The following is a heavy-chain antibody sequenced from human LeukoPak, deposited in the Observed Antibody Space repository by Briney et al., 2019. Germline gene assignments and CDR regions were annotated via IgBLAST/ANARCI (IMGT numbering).Heavy chain of an antibody. D-gene: IGHD2-21*01. CDR2: IRSKAYGGTT. V-gene: IGHV3-49*04. CDR3: TRNPESIPAYYYYMDV. CDR1: GFTFDNYA. Sequence: GGSLRLSCTASGFTFDNYAMSWVRQAPGKGLEWVGFIRSKAYGGTTEYAASVKGRFTISRDDSKTIAYLQMSSLKTEDTAVYYCTRNPESIPAYYYYMDVWGKGTTVTVSS. J-gene: IGHJ6*03.